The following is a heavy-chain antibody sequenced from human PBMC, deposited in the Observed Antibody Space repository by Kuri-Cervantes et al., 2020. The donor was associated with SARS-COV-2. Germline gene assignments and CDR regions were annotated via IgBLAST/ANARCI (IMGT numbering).Heavy chain of an antibody. D-gene: IGHD4-11*01. V-gene: IGHV3-15*01. J-gene: IGHJ5*02. CDR3: ARDRSNYKGNNWFDP. CDR1: GLTFNEVW. Sequence: GESLKISCGASGLTFNEVWMSWVRQAPGKGLEWIGRIKGKSDGGTTDYATAAEGRFIISRDDPQNTVSLQMNSLKTEDTAVYYCARDRSNYKGNNWFDPWGQGTLVTVSS. CDR2: IKGKSDGGTT.